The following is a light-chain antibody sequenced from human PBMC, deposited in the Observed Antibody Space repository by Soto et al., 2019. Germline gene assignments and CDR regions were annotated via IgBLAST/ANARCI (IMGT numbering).Light chain of an antibody. V-gene: IGLV2-23*01. J-gene: IGLJ3*02. Sequence: QSALTQPASVSGSPGQSITISCTGTSSDVGSYNLVSWYQQHPGKAPKLRIYEDNKRPSGVSNRFSGSKSGNTASLTISGLQAEDEAHYYCCSYAPISTVVFGGGTKLTVL. CDR2: EDN. CDR3: CSYAPISTVV. CDR1: SSDVGSYNL.